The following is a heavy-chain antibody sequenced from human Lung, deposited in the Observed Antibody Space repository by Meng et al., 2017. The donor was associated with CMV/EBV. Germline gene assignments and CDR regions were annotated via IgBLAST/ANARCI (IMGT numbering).Heavy chain of an antibody. CDR3: AREAQPRAYYYDSGSPKAGTLGAFDI. D-gene: IGHD3-22*01. J-gene: IGHJ3*02. Sequence: SETLSLTCTVSGGSISSGGYYWSWIRQHPGKGLEWIGYIYYSGSTYYNPSLKSRVTISVDTSKNQFTMKLSYVTAADKAVYYCAREAQPRAYYYDSGSPKAGTLGAFDIWGQGTMVTVSS. CDR1: GGSISSGGYY. CDR2: IYYSGST. V-gene: IGHV4-31*03.